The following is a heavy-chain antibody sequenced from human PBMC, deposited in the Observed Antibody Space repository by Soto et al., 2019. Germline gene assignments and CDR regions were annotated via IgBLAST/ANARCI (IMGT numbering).Heavy chain of an antibody. D-gene: IGHD2-21*01. CDR3: ARAASISSYYAVEV. Sequence: ASVKVSCKASGYTFTNYGISWVRQAPGQGLEWMGWISAYNGNTDYAQKFQGRVTMTTDTSTSTVYMELRSLRSDDTAVYFCARAASISSYYAVEVWGQGTTVSVSS. J-gene: IGHJ6*02. V-gene: IGHV1-18*01. CDR2: ISAYNGNT. CDR1: GYTFTNYG.